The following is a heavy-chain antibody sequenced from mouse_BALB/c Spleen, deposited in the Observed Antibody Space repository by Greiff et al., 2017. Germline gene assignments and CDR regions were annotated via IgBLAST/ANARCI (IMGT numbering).Heavy chain of an antibody. D-gene: IGHD4-1*01. Sequence: VQLKQSGPELVKPGASVKISCKASGYTFTDYNMHWVKQSHGKSLEWIGYIYPYNGGTGYNQKFKSKATLTVDNSSSTAYMELRSLTSEDSAVYYCAGLTGTSWFAYWGQGTLVTVSA. J-gene: IGHJ3*01. CDR1: GYTFTDYN. CDR3: AGLTGTSWFAY. CDR2: IYPYNGGT. V-gene: IGHV1S29*02.